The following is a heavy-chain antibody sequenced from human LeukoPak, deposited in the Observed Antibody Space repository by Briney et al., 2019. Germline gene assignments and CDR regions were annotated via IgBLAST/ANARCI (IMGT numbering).Heavy chain of an antibody. CDR3: ATDLGATGQFDY. J-gene: IGHJ4*02. CDR2: IIPILGIA. CDR1: GGTFSSYA. V-gene: IGHV1-69*04. Sequence: ASVKVSCKASGGTFSSYAISWVRQAPGQGLEWMGRIIPILGIANYAQKFQGRVTITADKSTSTAYMELSSLRSEDTAVYYCATDLGATGQFDYWGQGTLVTVSS. D-gene: IGHD1-26*01.